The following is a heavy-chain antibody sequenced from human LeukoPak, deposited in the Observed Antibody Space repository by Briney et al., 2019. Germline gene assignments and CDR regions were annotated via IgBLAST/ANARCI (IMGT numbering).Heavy chain of an antibody. D-gene: IGHD1-14*01. CDR1: GFTFSSYD. J-gene: IGHJ2*01. CDR2: IGTAGDT. CDR3: VREGPTENNNWYNWYFDL. Sequence: GGSLRLSCAASGFTFSSYDMHWVRQATGKGLEWVSAIGTAGDTYYPGSVKGRFTISRENAKNSLYLEMNSLRAGDTAMYYCVREGPTENNNWYNWYFDLWGRGTLVTVSS. V-gene: IGHV3-13*01.